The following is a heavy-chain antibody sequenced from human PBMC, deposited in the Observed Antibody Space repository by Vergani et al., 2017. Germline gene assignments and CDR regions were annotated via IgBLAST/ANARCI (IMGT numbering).Heavy chain of an antibody. CDR1: GFIFSDHY. CDR3: VRVKGSNWNDHLYDI. CDR2: IRNKANDYTT. J-gene: IGHJ3*02. Sequence: EVQVVESGGGLVQPGGSLRLSCAASGFIFSDHYMDWVRQAPGKGLEWVGRIRNKANDYTTQYAASVKGRFTISRDHSKSYLYLQMNSLQTEDTALYYCVRVKGSNWNDHLYDIWGQGTLVTVSS. V-gene: IGHV3-72*01. D-gene: IGHD1-1*01.